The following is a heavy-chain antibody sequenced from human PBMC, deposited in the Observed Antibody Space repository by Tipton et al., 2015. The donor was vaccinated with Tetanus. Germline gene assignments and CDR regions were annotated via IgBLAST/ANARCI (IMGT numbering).Heavy chain of an antibody. CDR3: ASGSALDY. J-gene: IGHJ4*02. Sequence: GSLRLSCTVSGFLFSNYAMNWVRQAPGKGLEWVSSISSTSSYIYYADSVKGRFTISRDNAKNSVYLQMNSLTAEDTAVYYCASGSALDYWGQGTLASVSS. CDR1: GFLFSNYA. CDR2: ISSTSSYI. D-gene: IGHD6-25*01. V-gene: IGHV3-21*01.